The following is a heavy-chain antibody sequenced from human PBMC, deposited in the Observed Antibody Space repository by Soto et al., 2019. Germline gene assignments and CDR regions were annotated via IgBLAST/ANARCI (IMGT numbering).Heavy chain of an antibody. CDR2: IIPIFGTA. J-gene: IGHJ6*02. CDR3: ARVGPIAARYYGMDV. D-gene: IGHD6-6*01. V-gene: IGHV1-69*12. Sequence: QVQLVQSGAEVKKPGSSVKVSCKASGGTFSSHAISWVRQAPGQGLEWMGGIIPIFGTANYAQKFQGRVTITADESTSTAHMELSSQRSTDTTVTYCARVGPIAARYYGMDVWGQGTRITVSS. CDR1: GGTFSSHA.